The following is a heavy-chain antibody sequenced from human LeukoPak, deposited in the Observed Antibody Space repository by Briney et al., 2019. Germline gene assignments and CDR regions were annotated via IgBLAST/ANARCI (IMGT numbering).Heavy chain of an antibody. CDR1: GGSISSYY. D-gene: IGHD2-15*01. Sequence: SETLSLTCTVSGGSISSYYWSWLRQPPGKGLEYIGYTHYSGATNYNPSLKSRVTISLDTSGNQFSLKLSSVTAADTAVYYCARSVEGYCRGGSCYYYSYYMDVWGKGTTVTVSS. V-gene: IGHV4-59*01. CDR3: ARSVEGYCRGGSCYYYSYYMDV. J-gene: IGHJ6*03. CDR2: THYSGAT.